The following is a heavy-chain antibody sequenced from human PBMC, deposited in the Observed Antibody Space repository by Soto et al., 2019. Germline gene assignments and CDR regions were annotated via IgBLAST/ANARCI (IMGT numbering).Heavy chain of an antibody. CDR1: GFTFSSYG. D-gene: IGHD3-9*01. V-gene: IGHV3-33*01. Sequence: SLRLSCAASGFTFSSYGMHWVRQAPGKGLEWVAVIWYDGSNKYYADSVKGRFTISRDNSKNTLYLQMNSLRAEDTAVYYCARADYDILTGYYIGFDYWGQGTLVTSPQ. J-gene: IGHJ4*02. CDR2: IWYDGSNK. CDR3: ARADYDILTGYYIGFDY.